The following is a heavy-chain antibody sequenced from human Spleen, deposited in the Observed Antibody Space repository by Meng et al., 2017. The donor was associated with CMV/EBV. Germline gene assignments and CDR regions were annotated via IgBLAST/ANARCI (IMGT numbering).Heavy chain of an antibody. V-gene: IGHV3-23*01. Sequence: SCAASGLPLSSYGMSWVRQAPGKGLEWVSAISVNGGATYYADSAKGRFAISRDNSKNTLYLQMNSLRAEDTALYYCAKSMTTATTGDCWGQGTLVTVSS. CDR3: AKSMTTATTGDC. CDR2: ISVNGGAT. CDR1: GLPLSSYG. J-gene: IGHJ4*02. D-gene: IGHD4-17*01.